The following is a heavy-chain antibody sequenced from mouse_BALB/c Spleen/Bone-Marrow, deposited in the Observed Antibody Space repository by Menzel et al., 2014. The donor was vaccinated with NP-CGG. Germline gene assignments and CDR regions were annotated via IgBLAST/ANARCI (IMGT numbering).Heavy chain of an antibody. CDR3: ARLHYYGYGAY. D-gene: IGHD1-2*01. J-gene: IGHJ3*01. CDR1: GFDFSTFW. Sequence: EVKVVDSGGGLVQPGGSLKLSCAASGFDFSTFWMSWVRQAPGKGLEWIGEINPDRRTINYSPSLKDKFVISRDNAKNTLYLLMSKVRSEDTALYYCARLHYYGYGAYWGQGTLVTVSA. V-gene: IGHV4-1*02. CDR2: INPDRRTI.